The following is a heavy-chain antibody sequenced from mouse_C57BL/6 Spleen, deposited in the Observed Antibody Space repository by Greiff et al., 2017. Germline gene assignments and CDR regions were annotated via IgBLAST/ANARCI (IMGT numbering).Heavy chain of an antibody. CDR3: ARGYGSRGFDY. D-gene: IGHD1-1*01. J-gene: IGHJ2*01. V-gene: IGHV5-6*01. CDR1: GFTFSSYG. Sequence: EVKVVESGGDLVKPGGSLKLSCAASGFTFSSYGMSWVRQTPDKRLEWVATISSGGSYTYYRDSVKGRFTISRDNAKNTLYLQMSSLKSEDTAMYYCARGYGSRGFDYWGQGTTLTVSS. CDR2: ISSGGSYT.